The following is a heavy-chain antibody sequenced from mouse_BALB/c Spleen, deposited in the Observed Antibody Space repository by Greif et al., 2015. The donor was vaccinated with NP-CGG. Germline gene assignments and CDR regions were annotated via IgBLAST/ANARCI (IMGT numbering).Heavy chain of an antibody. D-gene: IGHD4-1*01. V-gene: IGHV14-4*02. Sequence: EVQLQQSGAELVRSGASVKLSCTASGFNIKDYYMHWVKQRPEQGLEWIGWIDPENGDTEYAPKFQGKATMTADTSSNTASLQLSSLASEDTAVYYCKNWDGYFDVWGAGTTVTVSS. J-gene: IGHJ1*01. CDR2: IDPENGDT. CDR1: GFNIKDYY. CDR3: KNWDGYFDV.